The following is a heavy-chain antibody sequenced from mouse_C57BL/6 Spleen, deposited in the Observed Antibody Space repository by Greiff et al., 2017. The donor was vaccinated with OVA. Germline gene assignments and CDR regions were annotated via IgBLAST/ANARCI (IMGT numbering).Heavy chain of an antibody. J-gene: IGHJ3*01. CDR3: AGGSSYLAY. Sequence: VQLPQPWAELGGPGSSVKMSCKASGYPFHSYWVDGVKHRPGQGLEWIGNNYPSDSETHYNQKFKDKATLTVDKSSSTAYRQLSSLTSEDSAVYYCAGGSSYLAYWGQGTLVTVSA. CDR1: GYPFHSYW. V-gene: IGHV1-61*01. D-gene: IGHD1-1*01. CDR2: NYPSDSET.